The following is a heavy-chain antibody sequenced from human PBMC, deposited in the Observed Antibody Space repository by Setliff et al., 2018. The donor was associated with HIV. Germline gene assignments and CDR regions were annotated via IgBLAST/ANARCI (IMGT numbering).Heavy chain of an antibody. V-gene: IGHV3-7*01. D-gene: IGHD6-13*01. CDR3: ARGQFIPAAERDAYFDY. Sequence: GGSLRLSCAASGFTFSDYWMTWVRQAPGKGLEWVANISQDGSEKYYVDSVKGRFTISRDNAKNSLYLQMNSLRAEDTAVYYCARGQFIPAAERDAYFDYWGQGTLVTVSS. J-gene: IGHJ4*02. CDR2: ISQDGSEK. CDR1: GFTFSDYW.